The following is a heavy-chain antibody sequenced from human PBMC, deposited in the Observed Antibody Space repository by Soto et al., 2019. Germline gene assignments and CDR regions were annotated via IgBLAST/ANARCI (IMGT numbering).Heavy chain of an antibody. Sequence: EVQLVESGGGLVQPGGSLRLSCAASGFTFSSYSMNWVRQAPGKGLEWVSYISSSSSTIYYADSVKGRFTISRDNAKNSLNLKMNSLRAEDTAVYYCARDKGRSPLDYWGQGTLVTVSS. D-gene: IGHD2-15*01. J-gene: IGHJ4*02. CDR2: ISSSSSTI. CDR3: ARDKGRSPLDY. CDR1: GFTFSSYS. V-gene: IGHV3-48*01.